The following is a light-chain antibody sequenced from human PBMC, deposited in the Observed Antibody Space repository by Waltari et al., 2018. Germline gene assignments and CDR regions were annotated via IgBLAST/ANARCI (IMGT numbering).Light chain of an antibody. CDR3: QHYHNWLT. Sequence: EIVLTQSPATLSVSPGKGATLYCRASQSIDTHLAWYQQKPGQAPRLLIFHASTRAAGIPHRFSGSGSGTEFALTISNLQSEDFAVYFCQHYHNWLTFGGGTKVEI. V-gene: IGKV3-15*01. J-gene: IGKJ4*01. CDR1: QSIDTH. CDR2: HAS.